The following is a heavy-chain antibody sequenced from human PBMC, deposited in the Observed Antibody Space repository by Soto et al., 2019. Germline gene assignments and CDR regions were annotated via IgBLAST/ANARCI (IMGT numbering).Heavy chain of an antibody. D-gene: IGHD2-15*01. CDR2: ISYDGSNK. Sequence: QVHLVESGGGVVQPGRSLRLSCAASGFTFRIYAMHWVRQAPGKGLECVAVISYDGSNKFYRDSVKGRFTISRDNSKNTLYLQINSLRYEDTAVYYCARGDREDNAVVVGARPGEYGVDVWGQGTTVTVSS. CDR1: GFTFRIYA. V-gene: IGHV3-30-3*01. CDR3: ARGDREDNAVVVGARPGEYGVDV. J-gene: IGHJ6*02.